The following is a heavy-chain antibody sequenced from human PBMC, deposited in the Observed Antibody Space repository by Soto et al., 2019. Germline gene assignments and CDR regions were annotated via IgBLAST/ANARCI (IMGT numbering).Heavy chain of an antibody. CDR1: GFTFSSYW. CDR3: ARGDRSIGDAFNI. D-gene: IGHD6-6*01. J-gene: IGHJ3*02. CDR2: IKGDGSDK. V-gene: IGHV3-7*03. Sequence: EVQLVESGGGLVQPGGSLRLSCAASGFTFSSYWMSWVRQAPGKGLEWVANIKGDGSDKYYMESVKGRFTISRDNAKNSLYLQMNNLGADDTAVHYCARGDRSIGDAFNIWGQGTMVTVSS.